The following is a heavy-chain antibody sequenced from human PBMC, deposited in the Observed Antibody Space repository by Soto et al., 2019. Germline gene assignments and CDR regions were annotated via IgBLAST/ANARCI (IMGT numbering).Heavy chain of an antibody. CDR3: ATLPPRVVVSVLPIPT. V-gene: IGHV4-39*07. D-gene: IGHD2-21*01. J-gene: IGHJ4*02. CDR1: GDSITTNSYF. CDR2: IYYSGTT. Sequence: SETLSLTCTVSGDSITTNSYFWAWIRQPPGKGLEWIGSIYYSGTTYYNPSLKSRVTISVDRSKNQFLLNLNSLTAADAAMYFCATLPPRVVVSVLPIPTWGQVTQVTVS.